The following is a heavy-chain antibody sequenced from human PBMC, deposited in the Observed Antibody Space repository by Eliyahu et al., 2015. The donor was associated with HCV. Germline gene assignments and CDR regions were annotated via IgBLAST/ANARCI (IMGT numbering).Heavy chain of an antibody. V-gene: IGHV3-30*18. CDR1: GFTFXDYG. J-gene: IGHJ5*02. D-gene: IGHD2-2*01. CDR3: AKDRIPEALAFWFDP. Sequence: QVQLVESGGGVVQPGRSLXLSXAXXGFTFXDYGMHXVRQAPGKGLEWVAVISYDGSNKYYADSVKGRFTISRDTSKNTVYLQMNSLRAEDTAVYYCAKDRIPEALAFWFDPWGQGTLVTVSS. CDR2: ISYDGSNK.